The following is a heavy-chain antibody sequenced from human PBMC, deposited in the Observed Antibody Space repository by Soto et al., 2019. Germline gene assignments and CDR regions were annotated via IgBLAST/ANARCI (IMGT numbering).Heavy chain of an antibody. CDR2: IYSGGST. J-gene: IGHJ5*02. V-gene: IGHV3-53*04. Sequence: EVQLVESGGGLVQPGGSLRLSCAASGFTVSSNYMSWVRQAPGKGLEWVSVIYSGGSTYYADSVKGRFTISRHNYKNTLYLQMTSLRDEATAVYYCAREVGHGWFDPWGQGTLVTVSS. CDR1: GFTVSSNY. CDR3: AREVGHGWFDP.